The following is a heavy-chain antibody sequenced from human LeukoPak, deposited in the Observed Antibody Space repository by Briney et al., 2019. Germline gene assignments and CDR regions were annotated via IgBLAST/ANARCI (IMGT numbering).Heavy chain of an antibody. CDR3: ARDRRRTDIVVVPAANDY. CDR1: GFTFSSYS. Sequence: GGSLRLSSAASGFTFSSYSMNWVRQAPGKGLEWVSSISSSSSYIYYADSVKGRFTISRDNAKNSLYLQMNSLRAEDTAVYYCARDRRRTDIVVVPAANDYWGQGTLVTVSS. CDR2: ISSSSSYI. D-gene: IGHD2-2*01. J-gene: IGHJ4*02. V-gene: IGHV3-21*01.